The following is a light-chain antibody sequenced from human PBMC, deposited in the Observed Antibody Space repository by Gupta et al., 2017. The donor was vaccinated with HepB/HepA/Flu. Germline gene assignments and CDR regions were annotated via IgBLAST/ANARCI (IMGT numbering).Light chain of an antibody. J-gene: IGKJ2*01. Sequence: DIVMTQSPDSLAVSLGERATINCKSSQSVLYSSNNKNYLAWYQQKPGQPPKLLIYWASTRESGVPDRFSGSGSGTDFTLTISSLQAEDVAVYYCQQEDNSPYTFGQGTKLEI. CDR2: WAS. CDR3: QQEDNSPYT. V-gene: IGKV4-1*01. CDR1: QSVLYSSNNKNY.